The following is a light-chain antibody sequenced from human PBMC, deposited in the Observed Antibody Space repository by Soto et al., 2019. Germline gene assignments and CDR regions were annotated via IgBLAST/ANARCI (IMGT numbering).Light chain of an antibody. CDR3: QQYGTSSWT. Sequence: EIVLTQSPGTLSLSPGERATLSCRASQTINRNYLAWYQQKPGQSPRLLIYDASSRATGIPDRFSGSGSGTDFSHTIDRRDPEDFAVYYCQQYGTSSWTFGPGTKMEIK. CDR2: DAS. V-gene: IGKV3-20*01. CDR1: QTINRNY. J-gene: IGKJ1*01.